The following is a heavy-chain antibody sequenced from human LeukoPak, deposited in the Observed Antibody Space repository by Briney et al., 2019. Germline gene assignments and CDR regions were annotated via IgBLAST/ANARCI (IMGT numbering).Heavy chain of an antibody. Sequence: PGGSLRLSCAASGFTFGSYSMNWVRQAPGKGLEWVSSISSSSSYIYYADSVKGRFTISRDNAENSLYLQMNSLRAEDTAVYYCARVFGITIFGVANDAFDIWGQGTMVTVSS. V-gene: IGHV3-21*01. CDR1: GFTFGSYS. CDR3: ARVFGITIFGVANDAFDI. CDR2: ISSSSSYI. D-gene: IGHD3-3*01. J-gene: IGHJ3*02.